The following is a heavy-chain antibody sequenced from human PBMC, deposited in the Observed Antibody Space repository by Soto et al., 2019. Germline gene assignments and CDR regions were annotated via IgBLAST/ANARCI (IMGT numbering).Heavy chain of an antibody. CDR1: VFTSSG. V-gene: IGHV1-18*04. D-gene: IGHD3-3*01. J-gene: IGHJ3*01. Sequence: QDQLVQSGAEVKKPGASVKVSCKASVFTSSGISWVRQAPGQRLEWMGWITTHNGNTIYAQKFQGRVIMTMDTSTTTVYMELRSLRPDDTAVYLCAREGILGLFDAYELWGQGTMVTVSS. CDR2: ITTHNGNT. CDR3: AREGILGLFDAYEL.